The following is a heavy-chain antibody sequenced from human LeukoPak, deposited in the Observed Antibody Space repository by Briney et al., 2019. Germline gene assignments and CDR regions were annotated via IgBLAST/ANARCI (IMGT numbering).Heavy chain of an antibody. Sequence: PSETLSLTCTVSGGSISSSSYYWGWIRQPPGKGLEWIGSIYYSGSTYYNPSLKSRVTISVDTSKNQFSLKLSSVTAADTAVYYCARQKAHILTGYPNWFDPWGQGTLVTVSS. CDR1: GGSISSSSYY. D-gene: IGHD3-9*01. CDR2: IYYSGST. V-gene: IGHV4-39*01. CDR3: ARQKAHILTGYPNWFDP. J-gene: IGHJ5*02.